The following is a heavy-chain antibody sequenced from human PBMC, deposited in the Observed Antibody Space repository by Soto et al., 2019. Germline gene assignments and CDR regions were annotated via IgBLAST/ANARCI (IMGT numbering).Heavy chain of an antibody. J-gene: IGHJ4*02. V-gene: IGHV4-39*01. CDR3: ARGTHYDYIWGSYRLSTIFDY. Sequence: SETLSLTCTVSGGSISSSSYYWGWIRQPPGRGLEWIGSIYYSGSTYYNPSLKSRVTISVDTSKNQFSLKLSSVTAADTAVYYCARGTHYDYIWGSYRLSTIFDYWGQGTLVTVSS. D-gene: IGHD3-16*02. CDR2: IYYSGST. CDR1: GGSISSSSYY.